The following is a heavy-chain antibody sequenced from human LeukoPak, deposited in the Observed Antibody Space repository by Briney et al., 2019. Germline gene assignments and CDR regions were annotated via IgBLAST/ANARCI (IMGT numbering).Heavy chain of an antibody. CDR3: ARRPQNGRSYDGPSGLDY. CDR2: IYTSGST. D-gene: IGHD1-26*01. V-gene: IGHV4-4*07. J-gene: IGHJ4*02. Sequence: SETLSLTCTVSGGSINNYYWSWIRQPAGKGLEWIGRIYTSGSTNYNPSLKSRVTMSVDTSKNQFSLRLSSVTAADTAVYYCARRPQNGRSYDGPSGLDYWGQGNLVTVSS. CDR1: GGSINNYY.